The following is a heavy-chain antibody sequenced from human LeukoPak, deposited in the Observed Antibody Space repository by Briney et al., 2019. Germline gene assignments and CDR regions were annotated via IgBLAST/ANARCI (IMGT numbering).Heavy chain of an antibody. V-gene: IGHV4-34*01. CDR2: INHSGST. J-gene: IGHJ4*02. D-gene: IGHD3-3*01. CDR3: ARARTRIRFLEWLPFFDY. Sequence: LETLPLTCAVYGGSFSGYYWSWIRQPPGKGLEWIGEINHSGSTNYNPSLKSRVTISVDTSKNQFSLRLSSVTAADTAAYYCARARTRIRFLEWLPFFDYWGQGTLVTVSS. CDR1: GGSFSGYY.